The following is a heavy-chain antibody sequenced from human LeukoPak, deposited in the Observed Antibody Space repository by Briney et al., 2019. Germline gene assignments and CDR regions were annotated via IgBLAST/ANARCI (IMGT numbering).Heavy chain of an antibody. J-gene: IGHJ4*02. CDR1: GFTFSSYG. D-gene: IGHD6-19*01. Sequence: GRSLRLSCAASGFTFSSYGMHWVRQAPGKGLEWGAVISYDGSNKYYADSVKGRFTISRDNSKNTLYLQMNSLRAEDTAVYYCAKDTSAYSSGWTWDYWGQGTLVTVSS. CDR2: ISYDGSNK. V-gene: IGHV3-30*18. CDR3: AKDTSAYSSGWTWDY.